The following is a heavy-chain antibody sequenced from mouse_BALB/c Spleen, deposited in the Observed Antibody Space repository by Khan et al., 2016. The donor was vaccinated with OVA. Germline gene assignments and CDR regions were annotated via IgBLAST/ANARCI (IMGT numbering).Heavy chain of an antibody. CDR3: AREGAYYRSDGWFGY. Sequence: VKLLESGAELARPGASVKMSCKASGYTFTSYTMHWVKQRPGQGLEWIGYINPSSGYTNYNQKFKDKATLTADKSSSTAYMQLSSLTSEDSAVYYCAREGAYYRSDGWFGYWGQGTLVTVSA. CDR2: INPSSGYT. D-gene: IGHD2-14*01. CDR1: GYTFTSYT. J-gene: IGHJ3*01. V-gene: IGHV1-4*01.